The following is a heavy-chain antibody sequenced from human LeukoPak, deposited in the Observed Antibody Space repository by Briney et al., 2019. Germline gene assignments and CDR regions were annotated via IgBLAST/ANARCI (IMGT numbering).Heavy chain of an antibody. CDR2: ISSSSSYI. D-gene: IGHD6-19*01. Sequence: GGSLRLSCAASGFTFSSYSMNWVRQAPGKGLEWVSYISSSSSYIYYADSVKGRFTISRDNAKNSLYLQMNSLRAEDTAVYYCARDSVAGQFDYWGQGTLVTVSS. CDR1: GFTFSSYS. CDR3: ARDSVAGQFDY. J-gene: IGHJ4*02. V-gene: IGHV3-21*05.